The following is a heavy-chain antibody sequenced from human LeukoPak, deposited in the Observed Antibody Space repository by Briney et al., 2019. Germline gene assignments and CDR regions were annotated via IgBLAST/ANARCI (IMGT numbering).Heavy chain of an antibody. V-gene: IGHV4-4*07. CDR1: GGSISSYY. CDR3: ARDWDSSGWYDY. Sequence: SETLSLTCTVSGGSISSYYWSWIRQPAGKGLEWIGRIYTSGSTSYNPSLKSRVTMSVDTSKNQFSLKLSSVTAADTAVYYCARDWDSSGWYDYWGQGTLVTVSS. CDR2: IYTSGST. J-gene: IGHJ4*02. D-gene: IGHD6-19*01.